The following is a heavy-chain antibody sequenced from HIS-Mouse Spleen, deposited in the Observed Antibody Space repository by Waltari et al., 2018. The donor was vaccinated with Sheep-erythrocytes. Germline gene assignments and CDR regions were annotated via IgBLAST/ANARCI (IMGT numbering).Heavy chain of an antibody. D-gene: IGHD3-16*01. V-gene: IGHV3-33*06. J-gene: IGHJ4*02. CDR2: IWYDGSNK. CDR3: AKDYRKGEV. Sequence: SYGMHWVRQAPGKGLEWVAVIWYDGSNKYYADSVKGRFTISRDNSKNTLYLQMNSLRAEDTAVYYCAKDYRKGEVWGQGTLVTVSS. CDR1: SYG.